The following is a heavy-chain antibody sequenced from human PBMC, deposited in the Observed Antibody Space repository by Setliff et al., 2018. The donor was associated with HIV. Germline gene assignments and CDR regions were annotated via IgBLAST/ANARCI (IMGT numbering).Heavy chain of an antibody. V-gene: IGHV4-59*11. D-gene: IGHD6-19*01. CDR3: ARVPSSGWYGGHHYMDV. J-gene: IGHJ6*03. Sequence: SETLSLTCTVSGGSISSHYWNWIRQPPGKGLEWIGYIHYSGSINYNPSLKSRITISGDSSKNQVSLMLSSVTAADTAVYFCARVPSSGWYGGHHYMDVWGKGAAVTVSS. CDR2: IHYSGSI. CDR1: GGSISSHY.